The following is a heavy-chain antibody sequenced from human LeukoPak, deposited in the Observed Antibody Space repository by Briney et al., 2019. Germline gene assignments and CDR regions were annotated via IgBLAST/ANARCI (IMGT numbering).Heavy chain of an antibody. CDR3: ATGHIVLRYYYYGMDV. CDR1: GGTFSSYA. J-gene: IGHJ6*02. Sequence: SVKVSCKASGGTFSSYAISWVRQAPGQGLEWMGGIIPIFGTANYAQKFQGRVTITADESTSTAYMELSSLRSEDTAVYYCATGHIVLRYYYYGMDVWGQGTTVTVSS. V-gene: IGHV1-69*13. D-gene: IGHD2-8*01. CDR2: IIPIFGTA.